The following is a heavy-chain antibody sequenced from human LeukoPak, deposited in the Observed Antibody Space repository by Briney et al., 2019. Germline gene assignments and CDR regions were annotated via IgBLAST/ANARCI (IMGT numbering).Heavy chain of an antibody. Sequence: PGRSLRLSCTTSGFTFSAYAIHWVRQTPGKGLEWVAVISYDGSDQYYTDFVKGRFILSRDNSNHTVYLQMNSLRPEDTAVYYCARDRDILTGYYYYYYYMDVWGKGTTVTLSS. CDR1: GFTFSAYA. CDR3: ARDRDILTGYYYYYYYMDV. J-gene: IGHJ6*03. V-gene: IGHV3-30*04. D-gene: IGHD3-9*01. CDR2: ISYDGSDQ.